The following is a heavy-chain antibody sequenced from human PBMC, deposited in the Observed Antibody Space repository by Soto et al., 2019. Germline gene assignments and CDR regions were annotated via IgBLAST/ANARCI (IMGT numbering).Heavy chain of an antibody. CDR2: IIPIFGTA. D-gene: IGHD3-22*01. CDR3: ARDRHYYDSSGYPDAFDI. CDR1: GGTFSSYA. V-gene: IGHV1-69*12. Sequence: QVQLVQSGAEVKKPGSSVKVSCKASGGTFSSYAISWVRQAPGQGLEWMGGIIPIFGTANYAQKFQGRVTITADESTSTAYMELSSLRSEDTAVYYCARDRHYYDSSGYPDAFDIWGQGTMVTVSS. J-gene: IGHJ3*02.